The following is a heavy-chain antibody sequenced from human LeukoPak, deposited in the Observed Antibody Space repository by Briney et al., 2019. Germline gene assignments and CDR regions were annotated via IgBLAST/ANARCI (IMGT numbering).Heavy chain of an antibody. CDR1: GYRFSTYW. CDR3: ARLGYCSGGSCYSRTHDAFDI. D-gene: IGHD2-15*01. Sequence: GESLQISCKGSGYRFSTYWIAWVRQMPGKGLEWMGIIYPGDSDTRYSPSFQGQVTISADKSISTAYLQWSSLKASDTAMYYCARLGYCSGGSCYSRTHDAFDIWGQGTMVTVSS. V-gene: IGHV5-51*01. CDR2: IYPGDSDT. J-gene: IGHJ3*02.